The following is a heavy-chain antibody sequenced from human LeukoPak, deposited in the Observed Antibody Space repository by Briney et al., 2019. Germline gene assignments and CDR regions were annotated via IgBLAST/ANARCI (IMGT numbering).Heavy chain of an antibody. V-gene: IGHV1-69*13. CDR2: IIPIFGTA. Sequence: ASVKVSCKASGYTFTSYGISWVRQAPGQGLEWMGGIIPIFGTANYAQKFQGRVTITADESTSTAYMELSSLRSEDTAVYYCARDYSSGWQHRYAFDIWGQGTMVTVSS. J-gene: IGHJ3*02. D-gene: IGHD6-19*01. CDR3: ARDYSSGWQHRYAFDI. CDR1: GYTFTSYG.